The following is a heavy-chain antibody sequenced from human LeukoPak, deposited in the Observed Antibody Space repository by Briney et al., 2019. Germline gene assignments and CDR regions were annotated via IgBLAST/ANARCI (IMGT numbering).Heavy chain of an antibody. CDR1: GGSISSSSYY. V-gene: IGHV4-39*07. CDR3: ARVGSRVVAAMIQFDY. CDR2: IYYSGST. J-gene: IGHJ4*02. Sequence: PSETLSLTCTVSGGSISSSSYYWGWIRQPPGKGLEWIGSIYYSGSTYYNPSLKSRVTISLDTSKNQFSLKLSSVTAADTAVYYCARVGSRVVAAMIQFDYWGQGTLVTVSS. D-gene: IGHD2-15*01.